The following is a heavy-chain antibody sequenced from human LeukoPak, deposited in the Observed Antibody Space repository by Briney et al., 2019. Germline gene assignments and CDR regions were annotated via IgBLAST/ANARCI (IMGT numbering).Heavy chain of an antibody. Sequence: PSETLSLTCTVSGALISSGSYYWSWIRQPAGKGLEWIGYIYYSGSTNYNPSLKSRVTISVDTSKNQFSLKLSSVTAADTAVYYCARWRPTYYYDSSGYYSEDCAFDIWGQGTMVTVSS. V-gene: IGHV4-61*10. D-gene: IGHD3-22*01. J-gene: IGHJ3*02. CDR1: GALISSGSYY. CDR3: ARWRPTYYYDSSGYYSEDCAFDI. CDR2: IYYSGST.